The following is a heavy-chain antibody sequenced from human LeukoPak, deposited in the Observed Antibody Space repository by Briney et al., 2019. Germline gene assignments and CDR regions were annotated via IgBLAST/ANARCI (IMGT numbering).Heavy chain of an antibody. Sequence: GGSLRLSCAASGFTFSSYSMNWVRQAPGKGLEWVSSISSSSSYIYYADSVKGRFTISRDNAKNSLYLLMNSLRAEDTAVYYCARDEVVPAATNYYYYYGMDVWGKGTTVTVSS. CDR3: ARDEVVPAATNYYYYYGMDV. CDR2: ISSSSSYI. J-gene: IGHJ6*04. CDR1: GFTFSSYS. D-gene: IGHD2-2*01. V-gene: IGHV3-21*01.